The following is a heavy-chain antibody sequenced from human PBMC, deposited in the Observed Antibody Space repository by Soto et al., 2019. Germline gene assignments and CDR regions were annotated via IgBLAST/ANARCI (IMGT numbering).Heavy chain of an antibody. CDR3: AKYSSSWYALDY. V-gene: IGHV3-30*18. Sequence: QVQLVESGGGVVQPGRSLRLSCAASGFTFSSYGMHWVRQAPGKGLEWVAVISYDGSNKYYADSVKGRFTISRDNSKNTLYLQMNSLRAEDTAVYYCAKYSSSWYALDYWGQGTLVTASS. CDR2: ISYDGSNK. D-gene: IGHD6-13*01. CDR1: GFTFSSYG. J-gene: IGHJ4*02.